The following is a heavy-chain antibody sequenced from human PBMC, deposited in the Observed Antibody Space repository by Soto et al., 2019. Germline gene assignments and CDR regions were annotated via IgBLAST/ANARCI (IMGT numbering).Heavy chain of an antibody. Sequence: GASVKVSCKASGYTFTGYYMHWVRQAPGQGLEWMGWINPNSGGTNYAQKFQGWVTMTRDTSISTAYMELSRLRSDDTAVYYCARDISGSSGWYRPIRTNNWFDPWGQGTLVTVSS. CDR2: INPNSGGT. CDR3: ARDISGSSGWYRPIRTNNWFDP. V-gene: IGHV1-2*04. CDR1: GYTFTGYY. J-gene: IGHJ5*02. D-gene: IGHD6-19*01.